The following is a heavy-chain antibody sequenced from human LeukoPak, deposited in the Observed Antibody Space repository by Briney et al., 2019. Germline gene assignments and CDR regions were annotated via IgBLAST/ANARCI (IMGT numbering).Heavy chain of an antibody. J-gene: IGHJ4*02. Sequence: ASVKVSCKASGYTFTGYYMHRVRQAPGQGLEWMGWINPNSGGTNYAQKFQGRVTMTRDTSISTAYMELSRLRSDDTAVYYCAKLGTIFGVVIPTPFDYWGQGTLVTVSS. D-gene: IGHD3-3*01. CDR3: AKLGTIFGVVIPTPFDY. CDR1: GYTFTGYY. V-gene: IGHV1-2*02. CDR2: INPNSGGT.